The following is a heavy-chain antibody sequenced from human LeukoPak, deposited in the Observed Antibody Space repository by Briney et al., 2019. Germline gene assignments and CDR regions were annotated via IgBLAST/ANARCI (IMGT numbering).Heavy chain of an antibody. CDR1: GFTFSSYW. CDR2: IKQDGSEK. V-gene: IGHV3-7*01. CDR3: ARDAITFGGVIADAFDI. D-gene: IGHD3-16*02. Sequence: QSGGSLRLSCAASGFTFSSYWMSWVRQAPGKGLEWVANIKQDGSEKYYVDSVKGRFTISRDNAKNSLYLQMNSLRAEDTAVYYCARDAITFGGVIADAFDIWGQGTMVTVSS. J-gene: IGHJ3*02.